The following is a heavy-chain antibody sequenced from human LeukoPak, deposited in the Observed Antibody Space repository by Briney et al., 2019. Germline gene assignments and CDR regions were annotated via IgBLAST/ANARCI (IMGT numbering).Heavy chain of an antibody. V-gene: IGHV4-34*01. J-gene: IGHJ4*02. D-gene: IGHD6-13*01. CDR1: GGSFSGYC. CDR3: ARGGIAAAGLPRGH. CDR2: INHSGST. Sequence: PSETLSLTCAVYGGSFSGYCWSWIRQPPGKGLEWIGEINHSGSTNYNPSLKSRITISVDTSKNQFSLKLSSVTAADTAVYYCARGGIAAAGLPRGHWGQGTLVTVSS.